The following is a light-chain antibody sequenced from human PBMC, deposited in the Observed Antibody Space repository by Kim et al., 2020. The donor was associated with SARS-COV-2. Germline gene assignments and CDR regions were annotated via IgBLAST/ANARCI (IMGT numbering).Light chain of an antibody. J-gene: IGLJ3*02. Sequence: GHEFTISCTGTSSDVVGYNYVSWYQQHPGKAPKLMIYDVSKRPSGVPDRFSGSKSGNTASLTISGLQAEDEADYYCCSYAGSYTLVFGGGTQLTVL. CDR3: CSYAGSYTLV. CDR2: DVS. CDR1: SSDVVGYNY. V-gene: IGLV2-11*01.